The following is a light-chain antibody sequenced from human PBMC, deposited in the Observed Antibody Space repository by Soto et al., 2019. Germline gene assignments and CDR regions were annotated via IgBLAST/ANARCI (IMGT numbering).Light chain of an antibody. CDR2: GDN. J-gene: IGLJ1*01. Sequence: QLVLSQPPSGSGAPGQMITISCTGSSSNIGANYDVHWYRQVPGTAPKLLMSGDNNRPSGVADRFSGSKSGTSASLAITRLKAEDEADYYCQSYDSSLNRVFGTGTKVTVL. CDR3: QSYDSSLNRV. CDR1: SSNIGANYD. V-gene: IGLV1-40*01.